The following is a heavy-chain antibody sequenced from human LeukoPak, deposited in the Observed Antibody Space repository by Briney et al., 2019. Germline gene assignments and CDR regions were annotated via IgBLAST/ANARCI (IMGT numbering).Heavy chain of an antibody. CDR2: IYSGGST. D-gene: IGHD2-15*01. Sequence: GGSLRLSCAASGFTVSSNYMSWVRQAPGKGLEWVSVIYSGGSTYYADSVKGRFTISRDNSKNTLYLQMNSLRAEDTAVYYCARDYCGWPHYYYYGMDVWGQGTTVTVSS. V-gene: IGHV3-53*01. CDR3: ARDYCGWPHYYYYGMDV. J-gene: IGHJ6*02. CDR1: GFTVSSNY.